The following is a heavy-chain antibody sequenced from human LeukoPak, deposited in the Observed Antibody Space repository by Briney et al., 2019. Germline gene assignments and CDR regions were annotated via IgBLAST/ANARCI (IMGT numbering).Heavy chain of an antibody. Sequence: GGSLRLSCAASGFTFSSYAMSWVRQAPGEGLEWVSFISDSGVSTYYADSVKGRFTISRDSSKSTLYLQMNSLRAEDTAVYYCAKVDYGDYYFDYWGQGTLVTVFS. CDR1: GFTFSSYA. D-gene: IGHD4-17*01. CDR3: AKVDYGDYYFDY. CDR2: ISDSGVST. V-gene: IGHV3-23*01. J-gene: IGHJ4*02.